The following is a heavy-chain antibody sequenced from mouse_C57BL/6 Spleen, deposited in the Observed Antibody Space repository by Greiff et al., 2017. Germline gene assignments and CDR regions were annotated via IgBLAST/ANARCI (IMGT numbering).Heavy chain of an antibody. D-gene: IGHD3-3*01. CDR1: EYEFPSHD. J-gene: IGHJ1*03. CDR2: INSDGGST. CDR3: ARRGGTSYWYFDV. V-gene: IGHV5-2*03. Sequence: EVKLMESGGGLVQPGESLKLSCESNEYEFPSHDMSWVRKTPEKRLELVAAINSDGGSTYYPDTMERRFIISRDNTKKTLYLQMSSLRSEDTALYYCARRGGTSYWYFDVWGTGTTVTVSS.